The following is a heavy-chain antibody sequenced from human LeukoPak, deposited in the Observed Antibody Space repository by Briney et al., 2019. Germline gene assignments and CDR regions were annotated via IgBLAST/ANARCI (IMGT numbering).Heavy chain of an antibody. J-gene: IGHJ5*02. Sequence: TGGPLRLSCAASGFTFSNYAMTWVRQAPGKGLEWVSTISDGGAATYYADSVKGRFTISRDNSKNTLSLQMNSLRAEDTAVYYCAKALNVLVPSTSRWFDPWGQGTLVTVSS. CDR2: ISDGGAAT. V-gene: IGHV3-23*01. D-gene: IGHD2-2*01. CDR3: AKALNVLVPSTSRWFDP. CDR1: GFTFSNYA.